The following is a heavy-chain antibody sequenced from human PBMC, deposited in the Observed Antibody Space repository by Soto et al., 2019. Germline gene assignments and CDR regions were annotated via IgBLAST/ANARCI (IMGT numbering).Heavy chain of an antibody. D-gene: IGHD3-16*01. CDR1: GGSIISYY. V-gene: IGHV4-59*01. CDR3: ARYLSGDYVDY. CDR2: IYYSGST. J-gene: IGHJ4*02. Sequence: QVQLQESGPGLVKPSETLSLTCTVSGGSIISYYWSWTRPPPGKGLEWIGYIYYSGSTNYNPSLKSRVTISVDTSKNQFSLKLNSVTAADTAVYYCARYLSGDYVDYWGQGTLVTVSS.